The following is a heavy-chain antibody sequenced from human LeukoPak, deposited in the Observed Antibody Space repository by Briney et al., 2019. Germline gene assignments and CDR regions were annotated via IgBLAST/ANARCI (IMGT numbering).Heavy chain of an antibody. CDR1: GYTFTGYY. CDR2: INPNSGGT. D-gene: IGHD3-22*01. CDR3: ARDNMYYDSSGYHYYYMDV. Sequence: ASVKVSCKASGYTFTGYYIHWMRQAPGQGLEWMGWINPNSGGTNYAQKFQGRVTMTRDTSISTAYMELSRLRSDDTAVYNCARDNMYYDSSGYHYYYMDVWGKGTTVTVSS. V-gene: IGHV1-2*02. J-gene: IGHJ6*03.